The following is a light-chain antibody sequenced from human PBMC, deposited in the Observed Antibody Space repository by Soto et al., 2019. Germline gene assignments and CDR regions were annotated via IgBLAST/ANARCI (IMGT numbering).Light chain of an antibody. J-gene: IGLJ2*01. CDR2: GNS. V-gene: IGLV1-40*01. CDR1: SSNIGAGYD. Sequence: QSVLPQPPSVSGAPGQRVTISCTGSSSNIGAGYDVHWYQQLPGTAPKLLIYGNSNRPSGVPDRFSGSKSGTSASLAITGLQAEDEADYYCQSYDSSLSGSSVVFGGETKLPVL. CDR3: QSYDSSLSGSSVV.